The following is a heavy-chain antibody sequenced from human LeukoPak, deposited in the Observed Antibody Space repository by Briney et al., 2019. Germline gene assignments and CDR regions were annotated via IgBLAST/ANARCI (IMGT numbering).Heavy chain of an antibody. CDR3: ARPSKRQVVAATRGYFDY. CDR1: GGSFSGYY. J-gene: IGHJ4*02. V-gene: IGHV4-34*01. Sequence: SETLSLTCAVYGGSFSGYYWRWIRQPPGKGLECIGEINHSGSTNYNPSLKSRVTISVDTSKNQFSLKLRSVTAADTAVYYCARPSKRQVVAATRGYFDYWGQGTLVTVSS. CDR2: INHSGST. D-gene: IGHD2-15*01.